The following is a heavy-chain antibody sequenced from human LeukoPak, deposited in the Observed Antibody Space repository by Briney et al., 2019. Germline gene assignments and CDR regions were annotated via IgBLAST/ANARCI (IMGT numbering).Heavy chain of an antibody. D-gene: IGHD1-26*01. CDR3: AKDLSGSYHGEFDY. J-gene: IGHJ4*02. CDR2: ISWNSGSI. V-gene: IGHV3-9*01. CDR1: GFTFDDYA. Sequence: GGSLRLSCAASGFTFDDYATHWVRQAPGKGLEWVSGISWNSGSIGYADSVKGRFTISRDNAKNSLYLQMNSLRAEDTALYYCAKDLSGSYHGEFDYWGQGTLVTVSS.